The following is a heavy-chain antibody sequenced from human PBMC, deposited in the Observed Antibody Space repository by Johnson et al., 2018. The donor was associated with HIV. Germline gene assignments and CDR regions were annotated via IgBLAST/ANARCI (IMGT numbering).Heavy chain of an antibody. V-gene: IGHV3-66*01. Sequence: VQLVESGGGLVTSGGSLRLSCAASGFTFTDYYMSWIRQAPGKGLEWVSVIYSGGSTYYADSVKGRFTISRDNSKNTLYLQMNSLRAEDTAVYYCARGNYDFWSGRHRGAFDIWGQGTMVTVSS. D-gene: IGHD3-3*01. CDR1: GFTFTDYY. J-gene: IGHJ3*02. CDR2: IYSGGST. CDR3: ARGNYDFWSGRHRGAFDI.